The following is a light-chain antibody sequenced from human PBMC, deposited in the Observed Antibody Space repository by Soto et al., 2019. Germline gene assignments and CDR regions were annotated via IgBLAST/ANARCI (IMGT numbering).Light chain of an antibody. CDR1: QSVSSTF. CDR2: GAS. CDR3: QQFESSVT. V-gene: IGKV3-20*01. Sequence: EIVLTQSPGSLSLSPGESATLSCRASQSVSSTFFAWYQQRPGQAPRLLMYGASSRATGSPERFSGSGSGTDFTLTISRLEREDFAVYYCQQFESSVTFGQGTKVEIK. J-gene: IGKJ1*01.